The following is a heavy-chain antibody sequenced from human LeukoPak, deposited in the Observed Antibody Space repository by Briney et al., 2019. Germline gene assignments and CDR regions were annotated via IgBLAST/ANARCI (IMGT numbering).Heavy chain of an antibody. Sequence: GGSLRLSCAASGFTFSSYSMNWVRQAPGKGLEWVSSISSSSSYIYYADSVKGRFTISRDNAKNSLYLQMNSLRAEDTAVYYCARAGSGTKGLDYWGQGTPVTVSS. CDR3: ARAGSGTKGLDY. CDR1: GFTFSSYS. D-gene: IGHD3-10*01. CDR2: ISSSSSYI. V-gene: IGHV3-21*01. J-gene: IGHJ4*02.